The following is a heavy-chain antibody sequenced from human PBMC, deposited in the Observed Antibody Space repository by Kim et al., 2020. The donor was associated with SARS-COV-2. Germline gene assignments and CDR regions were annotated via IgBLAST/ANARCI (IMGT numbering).Heavy chain of an antibody. D-gene: IGHD6-13*01. CDR3: ARFMGQQLAHNWFDP. V-gene: IGHV5-51*01. Sequence: PSFQGQVTISADKSISTAYLQWSSLKASDTAMYYCARFMGQQLAHNWFDPWGQGTLVTVSS. J-gene: IGHJ5*02.